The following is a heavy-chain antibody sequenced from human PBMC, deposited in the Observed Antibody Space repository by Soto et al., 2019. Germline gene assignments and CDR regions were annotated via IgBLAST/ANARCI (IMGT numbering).Heavy chain of an antibody. CDR2: ISSSGSTI. J-gene: IGHJ4*02. Sequence: GSLRLSCAASGFTFSSYEMNWVRQAPGKGLEWVSYISSSGSTIYYADSVKGRFTISRDNAKNSLYLQMNSLRAEDTAVYYCARETTVTTYFDYWGQGTLVTVSS. D-gene: IGHD4-17*01. V-gene: IGHV3-48*03. CDR1: GFTFSSYE. CDR3: ARETTVTTYFDY.